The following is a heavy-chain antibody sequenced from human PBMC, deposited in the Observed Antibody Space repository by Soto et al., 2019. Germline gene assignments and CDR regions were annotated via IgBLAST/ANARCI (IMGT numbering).Heavy chain of an antibody. J-gene: IGHJ1*01. Sequence: SVKVSCKASGGTFSSYAISWVRQAPGQGLEWMGGIIPIFGTANYAQKFQGRVTITADKSTSTAYMELSSLRSEDTAVYYCASQWELLPHFQHWGQGTLVTVSS. D-gene: IGHD1-26*01. CDR3: ASQWELLPHFQH. CDR2: IIPIFGTA. V-gene: IGHV1-69*06. CDR1: GGTFSSYA.